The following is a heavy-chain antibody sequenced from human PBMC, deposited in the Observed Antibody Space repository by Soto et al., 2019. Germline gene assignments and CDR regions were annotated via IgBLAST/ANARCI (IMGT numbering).Heavy chain of an antibody. J-gene: IGHJ3*02. D-gene: IGHD6-19*01. V-gene: IGHV3-7*04. CDR3: ARAMGTDGWSNHPFDI. CDR1: GFTFSRYW. CDR2: IKHDGSEK. Sequence: PGGSLRLSCAASGFTFSRYWMDWVRQAPRKGLGWVATIKHDGSEKYYVDSVKGRFIISRDNAKNSLFLQMNGLRVEDTAVYFCARAMGTDGWSNHPFDIWGQGTMVTVS.